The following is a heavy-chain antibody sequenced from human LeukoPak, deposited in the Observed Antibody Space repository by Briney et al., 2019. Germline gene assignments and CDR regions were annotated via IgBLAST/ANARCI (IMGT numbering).Heavy chain of an antibody. CDR1: GGTFSSYA. V-gene: IGHV1-69*13. Sequence: SVKVSCKASGGTFSSYAISWVRQAPGQGPEWMGGIIPIFGTANYAQKFQGRVTITADESTSTAYMELSSLRSEDTAVYYCARDWPYYYDSSGYYGHYYYMDVWGKGTTVTVSS. CDR2: IIPIFGTA. D-gene: IGHD3-22*01. CDR3: ARDWPYYYDSSGYYGHYYYMDV. J-gene: IGHJ6*03.